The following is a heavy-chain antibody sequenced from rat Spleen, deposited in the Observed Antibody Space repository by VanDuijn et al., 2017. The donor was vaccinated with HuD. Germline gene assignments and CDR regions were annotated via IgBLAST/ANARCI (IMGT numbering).Heavy chain of an antibody. CDR3: SRVGSSYEGY. Sequence: QVQLKESGPGLVQPSQTLSLTCTVSGFSLTSYHVSWVRQPPGKGLEWMGVIWTGGSTAYNSLLKSRLSISRDTSKNKVFLKRNSRQTDDTGTYYCSRVGSSYEGYWGQGVMVTVSS. J-gene: IGHJ2*01. D-gene: IGHD1-8*01. CDR2: IWTGGST. CDR1: GFSLTSYH. V-gene: IGHV2-43*01.